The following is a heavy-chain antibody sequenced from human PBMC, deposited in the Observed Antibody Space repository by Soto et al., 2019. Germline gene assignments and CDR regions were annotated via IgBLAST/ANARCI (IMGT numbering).Heavy chain of an antibody. CDR3: ARDGGAY. V-gene: IGHV3-30-3*01. J-gene: IGHJ4*02. CDR2: MSYDGSNK. Sequence: QVQLVESGGGVVQPGRSLRLSCAAYGFTFSSYAMHWVRRAPGKGLEWMAVMSYDGSNKYYADSVKGRFTSSRDNSKNTLYLQMNSLRPEDTALYYCARDGGAYWGQGTLVIVSS. CDR1: GFTFSSYA. D-gene: IGHD3-16*01.